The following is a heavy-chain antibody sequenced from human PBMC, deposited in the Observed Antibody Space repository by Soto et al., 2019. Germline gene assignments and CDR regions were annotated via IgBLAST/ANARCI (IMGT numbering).Heavy chain of an antibody. CDR1: GDSISSGDYF. J-gene: IGHJ4*02. V-gene: IGHV4-30-4*01. CDR2: IYYSGST. CDR3: ARGVKISRMFDY. Sequence: QVQLQESGPGLVKPSQTLSLTCTVSGDSISSGDYFWSWIRQPPGKAHEWIGYIYYSGSTYYNPSLASRLTISVDTSQNQFSLRLSSVTAADTAVYYCARGVKISRMFDYWGQGTLVTVSS. D-gene: IGHD2-15*01.